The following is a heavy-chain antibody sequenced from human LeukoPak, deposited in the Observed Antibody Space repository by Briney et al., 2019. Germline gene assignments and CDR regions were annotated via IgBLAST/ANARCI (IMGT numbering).Heavy chain of an antibody. V-gene: IGHV3-23*01. Sequence: GGSLRLSCAASGFTFSSYAMSWVRQAPGKGLEWVSAISGSGGSTYYADSVKGRFTISRDNSKNTLYLQMNSLRAEDTAVYYCANYYDSSGYYLPFDYWGQGTLVTVSS. CDR3: ANYYDSSGYYLPFDY. CDR2: ISGSGGST. D-gene: IGHD3-22*01. CDR1: GFTFSSYA. J-gene: IGHJ4*02.